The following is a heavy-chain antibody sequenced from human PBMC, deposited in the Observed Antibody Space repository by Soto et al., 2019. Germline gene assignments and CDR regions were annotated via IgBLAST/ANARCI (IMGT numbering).Heavy chain of an antibody. D-gene: IGHD3-3*01. CDR1: GFTFDDYA. Sequence: QPGGSLRLSCAASGFTFDDYAMHWVRQAPGKGLEWVSLISWDGGSTYYADSVKGRFTISRDNSKNSLYLQMNSLRAEDTALYYCAKDYYDFWSGSFYYYGMDVWGQGTTVTVSS. CDR2: ISWDGGST. CDR3: AKDYYDFWSGSFYYYGMDV. J-gene: IGHJ6*02. V-gene: IGHV3-43D*04.